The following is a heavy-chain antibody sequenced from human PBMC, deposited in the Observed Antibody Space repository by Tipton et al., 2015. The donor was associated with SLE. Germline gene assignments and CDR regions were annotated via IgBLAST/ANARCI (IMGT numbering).Heavy chain of an antibody. Sequence: SLRLSCAASGFSFRSYEMNWVRQAPGKGLEWVSYISSSSSYIYYADSVKGRFTISRDNAKNSLYLQMNSLRAEDTAVYYCARDVTTVTSYYFDYWGQGTLVTVSS. V-gene: IGHV3-21*05. CDR2: ISSSSSYI. J-gene: IGHJ4*02. D-gene: IGHD4-17*01. CDR3: ARDVTTVTSYYFDY. CDR1: GFSFRSYE.